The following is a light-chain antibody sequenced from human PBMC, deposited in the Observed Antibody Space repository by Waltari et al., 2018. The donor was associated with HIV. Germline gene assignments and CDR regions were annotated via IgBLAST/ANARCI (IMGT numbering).Light chain of an antibody. CDR2: NMD. V-gene: IGLV1-44*01. Sequence: QSVLTQPPSASGTPGQRVTISCSGGSSNIGSNTVNWFQQLPGTAPKRRIYNMDQRPAGFPDRFSGSKSGTSASLAISGLQSEDEADYYCAAWDDSLNGYVFGTGTKVTVL. CDR3: AAWDDSLNGYV. CDR1: SSNIGSNT. J-gene: IGLJ1*01.